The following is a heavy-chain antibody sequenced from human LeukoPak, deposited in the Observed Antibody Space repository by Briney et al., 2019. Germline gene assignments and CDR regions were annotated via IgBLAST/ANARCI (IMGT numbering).Heavy chain of an antibody. CDR3: AKAAYYYDSSGWIY. J-gene: IGHJ4*02. CDR2: ISGSGGST. CDR1: GFTFSSYA. D-gene: IGHD3-22*01. Sequence: GGSLRLSCAASGFTFSSYAMSWVRQAPGKGLEWVSAISGSGGSTYYADSVKGRFTISRDNSKNTLYLQMNSMRAEDAAVYYCAKAAYYYDSSGWIYWGQGTLVTVSA. V-gene: IGHV3-23*01.